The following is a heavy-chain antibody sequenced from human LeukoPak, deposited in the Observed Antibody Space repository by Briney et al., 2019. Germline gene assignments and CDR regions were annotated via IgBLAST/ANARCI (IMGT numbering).Heavy chain of an antibody. J-gene: IGHJ4*02. CDR3: ARDYSYAYFD. D-gene: IGHD5-18*01. V-gene: IGHV3-48*02. CDR1: GFTFSTYS. CDR2: IGPRSSVV. Sequence: GGSLRLSRAASGFTFSTYSMTWVRQTPGKGLEWVSYIGPRSSVVYYADSVRGRFTISRDDAKNSLYLQMNSLRDVDTAVYYCARDYSYAYFDWGQGTLVTVSS.